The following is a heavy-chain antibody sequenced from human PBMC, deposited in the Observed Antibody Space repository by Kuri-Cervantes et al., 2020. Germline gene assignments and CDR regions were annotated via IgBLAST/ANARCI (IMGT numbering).Heavy chain of an antibody. V-gene: IGHV3-21*01. Sequence: GGSLRLSCAASGFTVSSNYMSRVRQAPGKGLEWVSSISSSSTYTYYTDSVKGRFTISRDNARNSLFLQMNSLRDEDTAVYYCAHTGERDFDYWGQGTLVTVSS. CDR2: ISSSSTYT. D-gene: IGHD7-27*01. CDR3: AHTGERDFDY. J-gene: IGHJ4*02. CDR1: GFTVSSNY.